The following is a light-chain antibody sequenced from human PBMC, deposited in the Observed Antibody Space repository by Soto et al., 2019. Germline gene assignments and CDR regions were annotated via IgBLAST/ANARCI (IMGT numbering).Light chain of an antibody. CDR1: QSVNSN. CDR3: QEYNTWPWT. CDR2: GAS. V-gene: IGKV3-15*01. Sequence: ETVMTQSPATLSVSPGERATLSCRASQSVNSNLAWYQQKLDQAPRVLIYGASTRATGIPARFSGSGSGTEFILTISSLQSEDFALYYCQEYNTWPWTFGQGTKVEIK. J-gene: IGKJ1*01.